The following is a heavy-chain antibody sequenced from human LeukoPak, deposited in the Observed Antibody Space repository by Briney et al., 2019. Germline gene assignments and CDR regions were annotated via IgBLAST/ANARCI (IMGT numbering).Heavy chain of an antibody. D-gene: IGHD6-19*01. CDR1: GFTVSSNY. CDR2: IYSGGST. J-gene: IGHJ5*02. V-gene: IGHV3-53*04. CDR3: ARVASSGWYPNWFDP. Sequence: GGSLRLSCAASGFTVSSNYMSWVRQAPGKGLEGVSVIYSGGSTYYADSVKGRFTISRHNSKNTLYLQMNSLRAEDTAVYYCARVASSGWYPNWFDPWGQGTLVTVSS.